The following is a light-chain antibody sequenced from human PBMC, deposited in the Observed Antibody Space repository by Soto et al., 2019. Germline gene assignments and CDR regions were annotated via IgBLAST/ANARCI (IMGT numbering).Light chain of an antibody. CDR1: SSDVAGYNY. Sequence: QSALTQPASVSGSPGQSITISCTGTSSDVAGYNYVSWYQQYPGKVPKLVIYEVNNRPSGVSYRFSGSKSGNTASLTISGLQAEDEADYNCSSYTGINTQVFGGGTKLTVL. J-gene: IGLJ3*02. V-gene: IGLV2-14*01. CDR2: EVN. CDR3: SSYTGINTQV.